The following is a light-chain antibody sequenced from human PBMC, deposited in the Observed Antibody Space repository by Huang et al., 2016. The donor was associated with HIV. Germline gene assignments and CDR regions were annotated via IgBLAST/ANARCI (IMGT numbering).Light chain of an antibody. J-gene: IGKJ2*01. Sequence: DIQMTQSPSSLSASIGDRVIITCRASQDIGRLLNWYHQKPGKAPQLLIYEAAVLQTGFPSRCSGSVSGTHFTLTIRSLLPEDFATYYCQQSYSPSPFTFGLGTILDI. CDR1: QDIGRL. CDR3: QQSYSPSPFT. CDR2: EAA. V-gene: IGKV1-39*01.